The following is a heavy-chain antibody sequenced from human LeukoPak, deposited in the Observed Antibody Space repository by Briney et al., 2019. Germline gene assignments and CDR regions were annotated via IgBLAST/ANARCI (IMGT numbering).Heavy chain of an antibody. CDR1: GASISSYY. Sequence: SETLSLTCTVSGASISSYYWSWIRQPPGKGLEWIGYIYYTGSTNYNPSLKSRVTISLDTSKNQFSLKLSSVTAAGTAVYYCARVYSSSFDYWGQGTLVTVSS. J-gene: IGHJ4*02. D-gene: IGHD6-13*01. V-gene: IGHV4-59*01. CDR2: IYYTGST. CDR3: ARVYSSSFDY.